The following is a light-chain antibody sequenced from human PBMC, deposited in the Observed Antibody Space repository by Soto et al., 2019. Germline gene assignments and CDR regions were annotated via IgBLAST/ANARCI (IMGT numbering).Light chain of an antibody. V-gene: IGKV1-5*03. Sequence: DIQMTQSPSALSASVGDRVTITCRASPSISNGLAWYQQKPGKAPHLLIYKASGLESGVPSRFSGSRSGTEFALTISSMQPDDSATYYCQHYNNYSPTFGGGTKVEIK. J-gene: IGKJ4*01. CDR2: KAS. CDR1: PSISNG. CDR3: QHYNNYSPT.